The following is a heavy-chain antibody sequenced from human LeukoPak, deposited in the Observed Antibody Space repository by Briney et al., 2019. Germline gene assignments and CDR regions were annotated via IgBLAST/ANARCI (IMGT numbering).Heavy chain of an antibody. CDR3: ARTTYCYDSSGEPY. CDR2: IYYSGST. D-gene: IGHD3-22*01. V-gene: IGHV4-39*01. Sequence: SETLSLTCTVSGGSISSSSYYWGWIRQPPGKGLEWIGSIYYSGSTYYNPSLKSRVTISVDTSKNQFSLKLSSVTAAGTAVYYCARTTYCYDSSGEPYWGQGTLVTVSS. CDR1: GGSISSSSYY. J-gene: IGHJ4*02.